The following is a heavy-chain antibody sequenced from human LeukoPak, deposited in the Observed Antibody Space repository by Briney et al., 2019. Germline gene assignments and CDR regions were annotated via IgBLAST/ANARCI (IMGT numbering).Heavy chain of an antibody. Sequence: PGRSLRLSCAASGFTFSSYGMHWVRQAPGKGLEWVAVIWSDGSIKYYADSVKGRFTISRDNAKNALSLQMNSLRDEDTAVYYCATSGNYYLKYWGQGTLVTVSS. CDR1: GFTFSSYG. CDR3: ATSGNYYLKY. V-gene: IGHV3-33*01. D-gene: IGHD1-26*01. CDR2: IWSDGSIK. J-gene: IGHJ4*02.